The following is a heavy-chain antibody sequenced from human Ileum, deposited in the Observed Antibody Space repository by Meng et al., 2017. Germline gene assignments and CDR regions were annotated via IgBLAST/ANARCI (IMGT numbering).Heavy chain of an antibody. V-gene: IGHV4-4*02. CDR2: IYLAGSP. CDR3: VRHGGKYFDS. Sequence: VRVQESGPGLVEPSGTLSLTCTVSGGSISSSFYWSWVRQSPGKGLEWIGQIYLAGSPNYNPSLESRVTISVDKSKNQFSLRLTSVTAADTAIFYCVRHGGKYFDSWGQGTLVTVSS. D-gene: IGHD2-15*01. J-gene: IGHJ4*02. CDR1: GGSISSSFY.